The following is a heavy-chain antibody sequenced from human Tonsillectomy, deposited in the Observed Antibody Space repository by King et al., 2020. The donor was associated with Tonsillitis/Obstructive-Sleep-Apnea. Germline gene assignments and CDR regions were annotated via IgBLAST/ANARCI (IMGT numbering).Heavy chain of an antibody. CDR2: INHSGST. V-gene: IGHV4-34*01. Sequence: VQLQQWGAGLLKPSETLSLTCAAYGGSFSGYYWSWIRQPPGKGLEWIGEINHSGSTNYNPSLKSRVTISVDTSKNQFSLKLSSVTAADTAVYYCARGWSRDGFDYWGQGTLVTVSS. CDR3: ARGWSRDGFDY. D-gene: IGHD5-24*01. J-gene: IGHJ4*02. CDR1: GGSFSGYY.